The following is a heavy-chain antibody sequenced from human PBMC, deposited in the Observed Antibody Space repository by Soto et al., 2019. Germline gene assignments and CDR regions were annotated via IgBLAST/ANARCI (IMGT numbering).Heavy chain of an antibody. V-gene: IGHV4-39*01. CDR2: VYFTGST. J-gene: IGHJ6*02. D-gene: IGHD3-10*01. Sequence: SETLSLTCTVSGDSISRSSFYWGWIRQPPGKGLECIGIVYFTGSTNYNPSLKSRVTMSVDTSKNQFSLKLSSVTAADTAVYYCTTQGFGPLHGLVDVWGQGTTVTVSS. CDR1: GDSISRSSFY. CDR3: TTQGFGPLHGLVDV.